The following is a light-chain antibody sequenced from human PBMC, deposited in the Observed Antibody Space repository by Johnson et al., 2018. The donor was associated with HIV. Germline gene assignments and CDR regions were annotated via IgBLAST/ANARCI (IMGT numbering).Light chain of an antibody. CDR1: SSNIGNND. Sequence: QSVLTQPPSVSAAPGQKVTISCSGSSSNIGNNDVSWYQQLPGTAPKVLIYDNNKRPSGIPDRFSGSKSGTSATLGITGLQTGDEADYYCETWDSSLSAPYVFGTGTKVTVL. CDR2: DNN. J-gene: IGLJ1*01. V-gene: IGLV1-51*01. CDR3: ETWDSSLSAPYV.